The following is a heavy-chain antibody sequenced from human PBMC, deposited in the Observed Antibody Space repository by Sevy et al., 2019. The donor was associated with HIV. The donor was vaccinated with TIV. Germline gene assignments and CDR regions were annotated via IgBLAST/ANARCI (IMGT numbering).Heavy chain of an antibody. Sequence: SVKVSCKASGGTFSSYAISWVRQAPGQGLEWMGRIIPIFGTANYAQKFQGRVTITADESTSTAYMELSSLRSEDTAVYYCARDKGITMVRGVIITNWFDPWGQGTLVTVSS. J-gene: IGHJ5*02. CDR3: ARDKGITMVRGVIITNWFDP. D-gene: IGHD3-10*01. CDR2: IIPIFGTA. V-gene: IGHV1-69*13. CDR1: GGTFSSYA.